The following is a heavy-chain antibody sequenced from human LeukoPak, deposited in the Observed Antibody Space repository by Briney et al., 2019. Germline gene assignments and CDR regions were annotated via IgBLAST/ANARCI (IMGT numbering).Heavy chain of an antibody. Sequence: GGSLRLSCAASGFTFSSYNMNWVRQAPGKGLEWVSSISTSSIYIYYADSMQGRFTISRDNAKNSLYLQINNLRAEDTAVYFCARREYYFYSMDVWGKGTTVTVSS. V-gene: IGHV3-21*01. J-gene: IGHJ6*03. CDR1: GFTFSSYN. CDR2: ISTSSIYI. CDR3: ARREYYFYSMDV.